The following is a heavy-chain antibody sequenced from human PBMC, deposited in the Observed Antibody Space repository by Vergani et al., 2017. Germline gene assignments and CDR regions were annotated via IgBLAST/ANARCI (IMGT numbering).Heavy chain of an antibody. CDR2: IYYSGST. D-gene: IGHD6-19*01. J-gene: IGHJ5*02. CDR3: ARERRVAGGGFDR. V-gene: IGHV4-39*02. CDR1: GGSISSSSYY. Sequence: QLQLQESGPGLVKPSETLSLTCTVSGGSISSSSYYWGWIRQPPGKGLEWIGSIYYSGSTYYNPSLKSRVTMTRDTSISTAYMELSRLRSDDTAVYYCARERRVAGGGFDRWGQGTLVTVSS.